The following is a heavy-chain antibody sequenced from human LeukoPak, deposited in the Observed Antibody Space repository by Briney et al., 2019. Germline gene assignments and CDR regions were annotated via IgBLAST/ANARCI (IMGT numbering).Heavy chain of an antibody. CDR2: IIPIFGTA. CDR3: ARRGVRWSFDY. D-gene: IGHD6-13*01. V-gene: IGHV1-69*13. Sequence: SVKVSCKASGYTFTSCGISWVRQAPGQGLEWMGGIIPIFGTANYAQKFQGRVTITADESTSTAYMELSSLRSEDTAVYYCARRGVRWSFDYWGQGTLVTVSS. J-gene: IGHJ4*02. CDR1: GYTFTSCG.